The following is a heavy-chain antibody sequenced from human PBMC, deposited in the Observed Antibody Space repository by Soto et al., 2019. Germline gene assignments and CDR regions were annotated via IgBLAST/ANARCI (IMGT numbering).Heavy chain of an antibody. CDR3: ARDTTPNGDYFYYYYGMDV. CDR1: GDSVSSNSAA. J-gene: IGHJ6*02. V-gene: IGHV6-1*01. Sequence: SQTLSLTCAISGDSVSSNSAAWNWIRQSPSRGLEWLGRTYYRSKWYNDYAVSVKSRITINPDTSKNQFSLQLNSVTPEDTAVYYCARDTTPNGDYFYYYYGMDVRGQGTTVTVSS. D-gene: IGHD4-17*01. CDR2: TYYRSKWYN.